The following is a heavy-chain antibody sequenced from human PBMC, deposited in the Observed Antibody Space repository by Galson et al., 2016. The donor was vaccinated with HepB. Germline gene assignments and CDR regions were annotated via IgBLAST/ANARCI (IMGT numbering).Heavy chain of an antibody. CDR3: AREGLSRFHY. V-gene: IGHV4-4*02. Sequence: SETLSLTCGVFGASVSSSTWWTWVRQPPGKGLEYIAEVYHTGNTNYNPSLKSRVSISLDKSNNQVSLKLDSVTAADTAIYYCAREGLSRFHYWGQGKLVTVSP. CDR1: GASVSSSTW. CDR2: VYHTGNT. J-gene: IGHJ4*01.